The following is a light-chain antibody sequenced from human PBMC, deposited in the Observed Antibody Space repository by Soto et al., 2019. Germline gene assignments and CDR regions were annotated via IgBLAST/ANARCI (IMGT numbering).Light chain of an antibody. J-gene: IGLJ3*02. CDR2: EVN. CDR1: SSDIGDYNH. CDR3: SSWTRTTTPWV. Sequence: QSALTQPASVSGSPGQSITISCTGTSSDIGDYNHVSWYQKYPGKAPKLMIYEVNNRPSGVSNRFSGSKSGNTASLTISGRQAEDEGDYYCSSWTRTTTPWVFGGGTKLTVL. V-gene: IGLV2-14*01.